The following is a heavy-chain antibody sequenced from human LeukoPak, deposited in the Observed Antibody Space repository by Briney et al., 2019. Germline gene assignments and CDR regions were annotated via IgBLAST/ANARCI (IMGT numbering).Heavy chain of an antibody. Sequence: SVEVSCKASGGTFSSYAIIWVRQAPGQGLEWMGRIIPILGIANYAQKFQGRVTITADKSTSTAYMELSSLRSEDTAVYYCARDYGDYEYFDLWGRGTLDTVSS. CDR1: GGTFSSYA. CDR2: IIPILGIA. D-gene: IGHD4-17*01. V-gene: IGHV1-69*04. J-gene: IGHJ2*01. CDR3: ARDYGDYEYFDL.